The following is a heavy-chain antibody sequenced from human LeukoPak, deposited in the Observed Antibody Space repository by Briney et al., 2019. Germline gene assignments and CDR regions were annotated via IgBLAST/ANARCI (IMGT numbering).Heavy chain of an antibody. CDR3: ARASGQLLLEWFDP. CDR1: GFTFSDYY. V-gene: IGHV3-11*01. CDR2: ISSSGSTI. Sequence: GGSLRLSCAASGFTFSDYYMSWIRQAPGKGLEWVSYISSSGSTIYYADSVKGRFTISRDNAKNSLYLQMNSLRAEDTAVYYCARASGQLLLEWFDPWGQGTLVTVSS. J-gene: IGHJ5*02. D-gene: IGHD2-2*01.